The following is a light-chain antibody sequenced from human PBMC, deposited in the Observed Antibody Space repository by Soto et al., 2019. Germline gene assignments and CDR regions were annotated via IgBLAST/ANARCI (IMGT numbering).Light chain of an antibody. Sequence: EIVLTQSPGTLSLSPGERATLSCRASQSVTSGYLAWYQQKAGQAPRLLIYDASSRATGIPARFSGSGSGTDFTLTISSLEPEDSAVYYCQQRNVWPPVTFGQVTRLEI. CDR2: DAS. CDR1: QSVTSGY. CDR3: QQRNVWPPVT. J-gene: IGKJ5*01. V-gene: IGKV3D-20*02.